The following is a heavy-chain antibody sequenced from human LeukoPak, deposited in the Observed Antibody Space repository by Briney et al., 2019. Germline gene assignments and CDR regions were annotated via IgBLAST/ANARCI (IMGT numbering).Heavy chain of an antibody. J-gene: IGHJ5*02. CDR2: IYHSGST. V-gene: IGHV4-34*01. CDR3: ARHYGP. Sequence: SETLSLTCAVYGGSFSGYYWSWIRQPPGKGLEWIGSIYHSGSTYYNPSLKSRVTISVDTSRNQFSLNLSSVTAADTAVYYCARHYGPWGQGTLVAVSS. CDR1: GGSFSGYY. D-gene: IGHD3-16*01.